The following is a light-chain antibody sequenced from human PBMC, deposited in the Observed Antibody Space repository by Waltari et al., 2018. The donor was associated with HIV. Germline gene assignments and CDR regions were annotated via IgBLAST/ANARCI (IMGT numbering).Light chain of an antibody. V-gene: IGKV2-28*01. Sequence: DIVMTQSPLSLPVTTGEPASISCRSSQSLLQSNGYNYLDWYLQKPGQSPQLLIYLGSNRASGVPDRFSGSGSGTDFTLKISRVEAEDVGVYYCMQALQTPLTFGGGTKVEIK. CDR3: MQALQTPLT. J-gene: IGKJ4*01. CDR1: QSLLQSNGYNY. CDR2: LGS.